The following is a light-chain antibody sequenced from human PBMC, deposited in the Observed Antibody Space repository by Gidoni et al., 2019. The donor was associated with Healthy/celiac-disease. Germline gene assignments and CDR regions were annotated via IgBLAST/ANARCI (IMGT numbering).Light chain of an antibody. CDR1: PSVLYSSNNKNY. CDR3: QQYYSTPT. CDR2: WAS. Sequence: DIVMTQSPDSLAVSLGERATINCKSSPSVLYSSNNKNYLAWYQQKPGKPPKLRIYWASTRESGVPDRLSGSGSGTDVTLTISSLQAEDVAVYYCQQYYSTPTFGQGTKLEIK. J-gene: IGKJ2*01. V-gene: IGKV4-1*01.